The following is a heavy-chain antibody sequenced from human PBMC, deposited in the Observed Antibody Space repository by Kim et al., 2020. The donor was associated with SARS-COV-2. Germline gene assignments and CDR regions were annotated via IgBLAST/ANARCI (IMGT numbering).Heavy chain of an antibody. CDR2: INAGNGNT. CDR3: AREGDIVVVTRDRGHFDY. Sequence: ASVKVSCKASGYTFTSYAMHWVRQAPGQRLEWMGWINAGNGNTKYSQKFQGRVTNTRDTSASTAYMELSSLRSEDTAVYYCAREGDIVVVTRDRGHFDYWGQGTLVTVSS. D-gene: IGHD2-21*02. J-gene: IGHJ4*02. CDR1: GYTFTSYA. V-gene: IGHV1-3*01.